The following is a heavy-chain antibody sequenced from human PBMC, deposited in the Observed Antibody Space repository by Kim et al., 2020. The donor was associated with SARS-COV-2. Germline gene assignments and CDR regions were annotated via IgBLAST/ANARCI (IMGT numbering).Heavy chain of an antibody. V-gene: IGHV4-31*03. J-gene: IGHJ4*02. Sequence: SETLSLTCTVSGGSISSGGYYWSWIRQHPGKGLEWIGYIYYSGSTYYNPSLKSRVTISVDTSKNQFSLKLSSVTAAEMAVYYCARVKVLRYFDWLLYAGTVEGRFDYWGQGTLVTVSS. CDR1: GGSISSGGYY. CDR3: ARVKVLRYFDWLLYAGTVEGRFDY. D-gene: IGHD3-9*01. CDR2: IYYSGST.